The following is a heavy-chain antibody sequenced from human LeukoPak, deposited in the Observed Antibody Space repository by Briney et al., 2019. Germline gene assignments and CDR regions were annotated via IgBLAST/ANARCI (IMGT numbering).Heavy chain of an antibody. D-gene: IGHD3-10*01. CDR3: AKDSYPGRDYYGSGSPFDY. CDR1: GFTFSSYA. V-gene: IGHV3-43D*03. CDR2: ISWDGGST. Sequence: GGSLRPSCAASGFTFSSYAMHWVRQAPGKGLEWVSLISWDGGSTYYADSVKGRFTISRDNSKNSLYLQMNSLRAEDTALYYCAKDSYPGRDYYGSGSPFDYWGQGTLVTVSS. J-gene: IGHJ4*02.